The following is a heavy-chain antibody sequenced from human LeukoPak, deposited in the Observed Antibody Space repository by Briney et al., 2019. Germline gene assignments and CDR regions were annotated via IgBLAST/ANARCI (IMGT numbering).Heavy chain of an antibody. V-gene: IGHV4-59*11. CDR2: IYYSGST. Sequence: ASETLSLTCTVSGGSISSHYWSWIRQPPGKGLEWIGYIYYSGSTNYNPSLKSRVTISVDTSKNQFSLKLSSVTAADTAVYYCARGPGLLDFWSGYYADYWGQGTLVTVSS. J-gene: IGHJ4*02. CDR3: ARGPGLLDFWSGYYADY. CDR1: GGSISSHY. D-gene: IGHD3-3*01.